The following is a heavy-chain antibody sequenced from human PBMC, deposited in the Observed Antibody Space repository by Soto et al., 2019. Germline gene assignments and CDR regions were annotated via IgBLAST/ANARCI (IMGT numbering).Heavy chain of an antibody. V-gene: IGHV3-21*01. CDR2: ISSSSSYI. D-gene: IGHD6-13*01. CDR3: ARVPTIVNGIAAAGFNWFDP. Sequence: GGSLRLSCAASGFTFSSYSMNWVRQAPGKGLEWVSSISSSSSYIYYADSVKGRFTISRDNAKNSLYLQMNSLRAEDTAVYYCARVPTIVNGIAAAGFNWFDPWGQGTLVTVSS. J-gene: IGHJ5*02. CDR1: GFTFSSYS.